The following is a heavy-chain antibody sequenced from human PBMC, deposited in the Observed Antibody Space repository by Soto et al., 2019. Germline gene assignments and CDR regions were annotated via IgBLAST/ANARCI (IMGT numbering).Heavy chain of an antibody. V-gene: IGHV1-69*06. D-gene: IGHD2-21*01. CDR1: GGTFSKYS. Sequence: QVRLVQSGAEVKKPGSSVKVSCKVSGGTFSKYSLSWVRQTPGQGLEWMGGITPFVDTSNYAQRFLGRVTITANKSPNTDFLEVRGLKSEDTALYFCARTSYCNGSSCYSRHYYGMDVWGQGTTVTVSS. J-gene: IGHJ6*02. CDR2: ITPFVDTS. CDR3: ARTSYCNGSSCYSRHYYGMDV.